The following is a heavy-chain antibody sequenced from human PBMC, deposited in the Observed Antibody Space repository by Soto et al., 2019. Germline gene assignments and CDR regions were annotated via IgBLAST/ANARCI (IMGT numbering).Heavy chain of an antibody. Sequence: PGGSLRLSCAASGFTFSSYWMSWVRQAPGKGLEWVANIKQDGSEKYYVDSVKGRFTISRDNAKNSLYLQMNSLRAEDTAVYYCARDLILLLELVLDYWGQGTLVTVSS. D-gene: IGHD1-26*01. CDR1: GFTFSSYW. V-gene: IGHV3-7*01. CDR2: IKQDGSEK. J-gene: IGHJ4*02. CDR3: ARDLILLLELVLDY.